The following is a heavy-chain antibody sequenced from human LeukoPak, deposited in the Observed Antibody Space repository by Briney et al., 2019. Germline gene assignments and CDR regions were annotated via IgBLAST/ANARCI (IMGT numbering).Heavy chain of an antibody. V-gene: IGHV4-34*01. CDR2: INHSGST. J-gene: IGHJ6*03. CDR1: GGSFSGYY. D-gene: IGHD2-2*01. CDR3: ARIRYQLTGYYYYYYMDV. Sequence: SETLSLTCAVYGGSFSGYYWSWIRQPPGKGLEWIGEINHSGSTNYNPSLKSRVTISVDTSKNQFSLKLSSVTAADTAVYYCARIRYQLTGYYYYYYMDVWGKGTTVTISS.